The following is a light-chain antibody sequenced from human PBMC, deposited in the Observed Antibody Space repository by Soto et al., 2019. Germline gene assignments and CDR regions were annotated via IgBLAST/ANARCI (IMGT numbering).Light chain of an antibody. V-gene: IGKV2-28*01. CDR2: LGS. J-gene: IGKJ1*01. CDR1: QSLQHNNGNTL. Sequence: EIVMTQSPLSLTVTPGEPASISCKSSQSLQHNNGNTLLDWYMQKPGQSPQLLIYLGSRRAPGAPDRVSGSGSGTDFTLRISTVEADDAAIYYCMQALQTLRTFGQGTKLEIK. CDR3: MQALQTLRT.